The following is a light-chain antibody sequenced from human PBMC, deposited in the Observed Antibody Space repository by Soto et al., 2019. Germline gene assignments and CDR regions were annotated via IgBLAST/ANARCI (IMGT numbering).Light chain of an antibody. Sequence: DIVMTQSPDSLAVSLGERATINCKSSQSLLYSSNNKDYLAWYQQKPGQPPKLLIDWSSTRESGVPDRFSGSGSGTDFTLTISSLQAEDVAVSYCQQRYSIPLTFGGGTKVDIK. CDR2: WSS. V-gene: IGKV4-1*01. CDR1: QSLLYSSNNKDY. J-gene: IGKJ4*01. CDR3: QQRYSIPLT.